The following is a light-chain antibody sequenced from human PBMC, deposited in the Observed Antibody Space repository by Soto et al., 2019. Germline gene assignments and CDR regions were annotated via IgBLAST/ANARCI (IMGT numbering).Light chain of an antibody. Sequence: DMQMTQSPSTLSGSVGDRVTITCRASQTISSWLAWYQQKPGKAPKLLIYKASTLKSGVPSRFSGSGSGTEFTLTISSLQPDDFGTYYCQHYNSYSEAFGQGTKVELK. CDR3: QHYNSYSEA. CDR1: QTISSW. V-gene: IGKV1-5*03. CDR2: KAS. J-gene: IGKJ1*01.